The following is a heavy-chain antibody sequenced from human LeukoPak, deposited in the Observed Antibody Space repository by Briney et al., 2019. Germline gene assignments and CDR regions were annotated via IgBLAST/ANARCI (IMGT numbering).Heavy chain of an antibody. J-gene: IGHJ4*02. CDR1: GLTVSSNY. CDR3: ARRRFSSGWYTFDY. CDR2: IYSGGDT. Sequence: GGSLRLSCAASGLTVSSNYMCWVRQAPGQGLEWLSVIYSGGDTYYADSVKGRFTISRDNSKNTLYLQMNSLRAEDTAVYYCARRRFSSGWYTFDYWGQGTLVTVSS. V-gene: IGHV3-66*04. D-gene: IGHD6-19*01.